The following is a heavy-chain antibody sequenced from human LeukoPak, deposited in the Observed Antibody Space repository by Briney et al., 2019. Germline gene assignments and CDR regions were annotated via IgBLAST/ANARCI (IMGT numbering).Heavy chain of an antibody. Sequence: GGSLRPSCAASGFTFSSNWMSWVRQAPGKGLEWVGNIQPDGSEQYPVDSVKGRFTISRDNARNSLYLQMNSLRAEDTAVYYCAELGITMIGGVWGKGTTVTISS. J-gene: IGHJ6*04. CDR1: GFTFSSNW. CDR3: AELGITMIGGV. D-gene: IGHD3-10*02. CDR2: IQPDGSEQ. V-gene: IGHV3-7*01.